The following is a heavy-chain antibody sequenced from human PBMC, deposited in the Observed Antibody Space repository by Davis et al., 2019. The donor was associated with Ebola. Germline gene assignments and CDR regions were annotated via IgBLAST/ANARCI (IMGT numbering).Heavy chain of an antibody. V-gene: IGHV3-73*01. Sequence: GGSLRLSCAASGFTFSGTAMHWVRQASGKGLQWVGRTRSKANSYATAYAASVKGRFTISRDDSKNTAYLQMNSLKTEDTAVYYCTQTRAVAGTDYWGQGTLVTVSS. CDR2: TRSKANSYAT. D-gene: IGHD6-19*01. J-gene: IGHJ4*02. CDR3: TQTRAVAGTDY. CDR1: GFTFSGTA.